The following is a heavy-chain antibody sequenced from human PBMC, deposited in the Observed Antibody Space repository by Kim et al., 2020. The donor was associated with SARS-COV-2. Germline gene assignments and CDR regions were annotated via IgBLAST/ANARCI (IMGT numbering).Heavy chain of an antibody. CDR3: AAGPPIQFGWCDP. D-gene: IGHD5-18*01. Sequence: ASVKVSCKVSGYTLTELSMHWVRQAPGKGLEWMGGFDPEDGETIYAQKFQGRVTMTEDTSTDTAYMELSSLRAEDTAVYYCAAGPPIQFGWCDPWGRGTRVTVSS. CDR1: GYTLTELS. V-gene: IGHV1-24*01. J-gene: IGHJ5*02. CDR2: FDPEDGET.